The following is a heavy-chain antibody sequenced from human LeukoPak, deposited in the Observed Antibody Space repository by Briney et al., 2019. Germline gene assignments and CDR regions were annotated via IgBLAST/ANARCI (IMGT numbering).Heavy chain of an antibody. J-gene: IGHJ4*02. V-gene: IGHV4-59*08. D-gene: IGHD3-22*01. CDR2: IYYSGST. CDR1: GGSISSYY. Sequence: SETLSLTCTVSGGSISSYYCSWIRQPPGKGLEWIGYIYYSGSTNYNPSLKSRVTISVDTSKNQFSLKLSSVTAADTAVYYCARHLIDYYDSSGYPSGAFDYWGQGTLVTVSS. CDR3: ARHLIDYYDSSGYPSGAFDY.